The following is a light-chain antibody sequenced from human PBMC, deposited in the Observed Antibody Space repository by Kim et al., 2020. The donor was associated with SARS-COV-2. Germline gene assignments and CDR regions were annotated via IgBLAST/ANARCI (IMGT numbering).Light chain of an antibody. CDR2: SND. V-gene: IGLV1-44*01. J-gene: IGLJ3*02. CDR3: VAWDDSLNGSV. Sequence: GHSVSIPLSGSGPNIGINVVNCAKQLPGTAPKLLIYSNDYRSSGVPDRFSGSKSGTSASLAISGLQSEDEADYYCVAWDDSLNGSVFGGGTQLTVL. CDR1: GPNIGINV.